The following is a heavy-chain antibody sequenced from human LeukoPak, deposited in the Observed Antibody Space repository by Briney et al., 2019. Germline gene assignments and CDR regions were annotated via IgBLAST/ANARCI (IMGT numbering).Heavy chain of an antibody. CDR1: GYTITSYD. D-gene: IGHD3-10*01. J-gene: IGHJ4*02. Sequence: ASVKVSCKASGYTITSYDINWVRQATGQGLEWMGWMNPNSGNTGYAQKLQGRVTMTTDTSTSTAYMELRSLRSDDTAVYYCAREGWFYWGQGTLVTVSS. CDR3: AREGWFY. CDR2: MNPNSGNT. V-gene: IGHV1-8*01.